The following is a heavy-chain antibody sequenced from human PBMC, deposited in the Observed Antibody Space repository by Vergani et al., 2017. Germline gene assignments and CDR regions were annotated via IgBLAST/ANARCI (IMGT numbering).Heavy chain of an antibody. J-gene: IGHJ5*01. CDR1: ESTFSDYN. CDR2: ISPKTGDT. CDR3: AHSLNFGRRDWFDS. V-gene: IGHV1-2*02. Sequence: QILLTQSGPVMKKPGGSLKVSCQASESTFSDYNIHWVRQVPGQGLQWMGWISPKTGDTDYLQRFQDRVTMTRDASTKTVYLKMTRLTSDDTAIYYCAHSLNFGRRDWFDSWGPGTLVTVSS. D-gene: IGHD3-9*01.